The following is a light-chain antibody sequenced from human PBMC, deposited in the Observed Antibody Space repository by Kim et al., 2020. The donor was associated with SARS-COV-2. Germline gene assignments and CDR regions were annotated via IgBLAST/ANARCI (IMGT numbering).Light chain of an antibody. CDR1: QRVSSH. Sequence: LAPGERANVASRASQRVSSHLDWYQQKPGQAPRLLIYEATNRATGIPARFSGSGSGTDFTLTISSLEHEDFAVYYCHQRAYWPLTFGGGTKVDIK. CDR3: HQRAYWPLT. J-gene: IGKJ4*01. CDR2: EAT. V-gene: IGKV3-11*01.